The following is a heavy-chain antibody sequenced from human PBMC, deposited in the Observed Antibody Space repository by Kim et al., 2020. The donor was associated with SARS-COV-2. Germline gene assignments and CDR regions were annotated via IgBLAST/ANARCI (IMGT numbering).Heavy chain of an antibody. D-gene: IGHD3-16*01. J-gene: IGHJ6*02. Sequence: ASVKVSCKASGYTFTSYYMHWVRQAPGQGLEWMGIINPSGGSTSYAQKFQGRVTMTRDTSTSTVYMELSSLRSEDTAVYYCARDRMITFGGGYYYYYGMDVWGQGTTVTVSS. V-gene: IGHV1-46*01. CDR3: ARDRMITFGGGYYYYYGMDV. CDR2: INPSGGST. CDR1: GYTFTSYY.